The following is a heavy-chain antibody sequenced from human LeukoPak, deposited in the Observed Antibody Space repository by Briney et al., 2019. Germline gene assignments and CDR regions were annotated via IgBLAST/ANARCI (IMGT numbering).Heavy chain of an antibody. CDR3: AKAVPPEYSSSYLFDY. CDR1: GFTFDDYA. V-gene: IGHV3-9*01. J-gene: IGHJ4*02. Sequence: GRSLRLSCAASGFTFDDYAMHWVRQAPGKGLEWVPGISWNSGSIGYADSVKGRFTISRDNAKNSLYLQMNSLRAEDTALYYCAKAVPPEYSSSYLFDYWGQGTLVTVSS. CDR2: ISWNSGSI. D-gene: IGHD6-6*01.